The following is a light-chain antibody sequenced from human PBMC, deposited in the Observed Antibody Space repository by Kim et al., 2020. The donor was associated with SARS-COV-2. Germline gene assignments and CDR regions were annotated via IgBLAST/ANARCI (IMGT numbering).Light chain of an antibody. J-gene: IGKJ1*01. V-gene: IGKV3-20*01. CDR2: GAS. Sequence: SPGERATLSCRASHRVSANFLAWDQQKPGQAPRRLIYGASSRATGIPDRFSGTGSETDFTLTISRLEPEDFAVYYCHQYATSPTTFGQGTKVDIK. CDR1: HRVSANF. CDR3: HQYATSPTT.